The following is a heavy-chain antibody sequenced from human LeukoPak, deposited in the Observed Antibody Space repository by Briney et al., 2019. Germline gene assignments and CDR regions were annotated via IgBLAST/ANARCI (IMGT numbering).Heavy chain of an antibody. CDR2: IKSDGSST. Sequence: GGSLRLSCAASGFTFSSHWMHWVRQAPGKGLVWVSRIKSDGSSTYYADSVKGRFTISRDNAKNTLYPQMNSLRAEDTAVYYCTRAPQILSGWNNWYFDLWGRGTLVTVSS. D-gene: IGHD6-19*01. CDR3: TRAPQILSGWNNWYFDL. CDR1: GFTFSSHW. J-gene: IGHJ2*01. V-gene: IGHV3-74*01.